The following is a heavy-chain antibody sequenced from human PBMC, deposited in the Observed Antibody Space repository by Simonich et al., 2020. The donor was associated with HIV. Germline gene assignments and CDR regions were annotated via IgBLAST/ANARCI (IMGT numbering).Heavy chain of an antibody. D-gene: IGHD6-6*01. V-gene: IGHV3-9*03. J-gene: IGHJ4*02. CDR3: AKDRYSSSSGSFDY. CDR1: GFTFDDYP. CDR2: MRWNMGSK. Sequence: EVQLVESGGGLVQPGRSLRLSCAASGFTFDDYPMHWVRQAPGKGLSGDSGMRWNMGSKCYADSVKGRFTISRDNAKNSLYLQMNSLRAEDMALYYCAKDRYSSSSGSFDYWGQGTLVTVSS.